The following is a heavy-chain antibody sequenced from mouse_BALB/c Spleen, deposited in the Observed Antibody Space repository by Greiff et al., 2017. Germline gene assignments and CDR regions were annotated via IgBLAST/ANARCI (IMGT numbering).Heavy chain of an antibody. CDR2: ISSGGSYT. D-gene: IGHD1-1*01. CDR3: ARHDTTVVGDIDY. V-gene: IGHV5-6*01. J-gene: IGHJ2*01. CDR1: GFTFSSYG. Sequence: EVKLVESGGDLVKPGGSLKLSCAASGFTFSSYGMSWVRQTPDKRLEWVATISSGGSYTYYPDSVKGRYTISRDNAKNTMYLQMSSMKSEDTAMYDCARHDTTVVGDIDYWGQGTTLTVSS.